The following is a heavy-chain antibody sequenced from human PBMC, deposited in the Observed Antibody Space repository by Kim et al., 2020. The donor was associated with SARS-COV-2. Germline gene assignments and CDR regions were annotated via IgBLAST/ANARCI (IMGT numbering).Heavy chain of an antibody. CDR3: TGVVIGYFYMDV. J-gene: IGHJ6*03. V-gene: IGHV3-73*01. D-gene: IGHD2-21*01. Sequence: GGSLRLSCAASGFTFSASHIDWVRQASGKGLEWVGRIGDRANNYATRYDVSVLGRFTISRDDSQNTAYLQMNNLKTEDTAVYYCTGVVIGYFYMDVGGTGTTVTVSS. CDR1: GFTFSASH. CDR2: IGDRANNYAT.